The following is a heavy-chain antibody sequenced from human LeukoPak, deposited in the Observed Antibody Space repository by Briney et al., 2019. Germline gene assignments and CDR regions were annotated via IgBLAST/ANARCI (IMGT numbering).Heavy chain of an antibody. CDR1: GYSFTSYY. V-gene: IGHV1-46*01. CDR3: ARGVVFKSSSWYDT. J-gene: IGHJ5*02. D-gene: IGHD2-15*01. Sequence: SVKFSCNASGYSFTSYYMHWVRQAPGQGLEPMGIINPSGGSTRYAPKLQGRVTMTRDTSTSTVYMELSSMRSEDTAVYYCARGVVFKSSSWYDTWGQGTLVTVSS. CDR2: INPSGGST.